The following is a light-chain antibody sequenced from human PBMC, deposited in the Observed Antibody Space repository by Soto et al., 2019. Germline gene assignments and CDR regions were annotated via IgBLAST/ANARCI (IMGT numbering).Light chain of an antibody. J-gene: IGKJ4*01. Sequence: IVLTPSPGTLSLSPGERATLSCRGTRQGVRSYLAWYQQKSGQAPRLLIYGASSRATGIPDRFSGSGSGTDFTLTISRLEPEDFAVYFCQQYGGLPRTFGRGTKVDIK. CDR3: QQYGGLPRT. CDR2: GAS. CDR1: QGVRSY. V-gene: IGKV3-20*01.